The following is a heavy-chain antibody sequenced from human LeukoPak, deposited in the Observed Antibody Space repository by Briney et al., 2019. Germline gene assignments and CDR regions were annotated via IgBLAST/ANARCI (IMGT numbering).Heavy chain of an antibody. V-gene: IGHV4-34*01. Sequence: SVTLSLTCAVYGGSFSGYYWSWIRQPPGKGLEWIGEINHSGSTNYNPSLKSRVTISVDTSKNQFSLKLSSVTAADTAVYYCARGRAAGTTTPRRYNWFDPWGQGTLVTVSS. CDR3: ARGRAAGTTTPRRYNWFDP. J-gene: IGHJ5*02. D-gene: IGHD6-13*01. CDR1: GGSFSGYY. CDR2: INHSGST.